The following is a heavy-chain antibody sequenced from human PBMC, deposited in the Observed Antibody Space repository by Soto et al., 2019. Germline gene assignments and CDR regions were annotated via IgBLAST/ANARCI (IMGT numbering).Heavy chain of an antibody. J-gene: IGHJ5*02. CDR3: ARDVSGSYYIINWFAP. CDR2: ISSSSTTI. D-gene: IGHD3-10*01. Sequence: GGSLRLSCTASGFTFSDYTMNWVRQAPGKGLKCFSYISSSSTTIYYADSVEGRFTISSDNAKFSLYLQMNSLRDEDTAVYYCARDVSGSYYIINWFAPWGQGTLVTVSS. CDR1: GFTFSDYT. V-gene: IGHV3-48*02.